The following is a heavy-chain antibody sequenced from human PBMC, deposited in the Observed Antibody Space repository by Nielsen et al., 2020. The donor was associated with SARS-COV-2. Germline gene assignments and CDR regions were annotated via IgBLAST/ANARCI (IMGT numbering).Heavy chain of an antibody. CDR1: GFTFSTYG. J-gene: IGHJ4*02. V-gene: IGHV3-30*18. CDR2: ISYDGSNK. Sequence: GSLRLSCAASGFTFSTYGMHWVRQAPGKGLEWVAAISYDGSNKYYVDSVKGRFTISRDNSKNTLYLQMSSLREEDTAVYYCAKDWTAIVVVPSGGVDYWGRGTLVTVSS. CDR3: AKDWTAIVVVPSGGVDY. D-gene: IGHD2-15*01.